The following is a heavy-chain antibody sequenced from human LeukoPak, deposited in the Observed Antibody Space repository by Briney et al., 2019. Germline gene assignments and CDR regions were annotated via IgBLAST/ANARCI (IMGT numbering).Heavy chain of an antibody. D-gene: IGHD6-19*01. CDR1: GGSISSYY. V-gene: IGHV4-59*01. CDR3: ARDGIGSGWYYFDY. Sequence: SETLSLTCTVSGGSISSYYWSWIRQPPGKGLEWIGYIYYSGSTNYNPSLKSRVTISVDTSKYQFSLKLSSVTAADTAVYYCARDGIGSGWYYFDYWGQGTLVTVSS. J-gene: IGHJ4*02. CDR2: IYYSGST.